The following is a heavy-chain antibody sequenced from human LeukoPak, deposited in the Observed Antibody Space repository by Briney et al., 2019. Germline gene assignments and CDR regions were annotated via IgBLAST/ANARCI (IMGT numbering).Heavy chain of an antibody. J-gene: IGHJ3*02. Sequence: PGGSLRLSCAASGFTFSTNWMNWLRQPPGKGLEGIGYIYYSGSTNYNPPLKSRVTISVDTSKNQFSLKLSSVTAADTAVYYCARDSPDGYNWGLYAFDIWGQGTMVTASS. V-gene: IGHV4-59*01. CDR2: IYYSGST. D-gene: IGHD5-24*01. CDR1: GFTFSTNW. CDR3: ARDSPDGYNWGLYAFDI.